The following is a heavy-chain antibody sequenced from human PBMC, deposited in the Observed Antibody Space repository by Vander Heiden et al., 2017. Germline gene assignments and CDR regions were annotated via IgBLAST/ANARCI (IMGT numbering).Heavy chain of an antibody. Sequence: EVQLVESGRGLVQPAGSLRLSCAASGFTFSSYAMHWVRKATGKGLEWVSAIGTAGDTYYPGSVKGRFTISRENAKNSLYLQMNSLRAGDTAVYYCAKSGDSGWYFDLWGRGTLVTVSS. D-gene: IGHD3-10*01. CDR3: AKSGDSGWYFDL. CDR2: IGTAGDT. CDR1: GFTFSSYA. J-gene: IGHJ2*01. V-gene: IGHV3-13*01.